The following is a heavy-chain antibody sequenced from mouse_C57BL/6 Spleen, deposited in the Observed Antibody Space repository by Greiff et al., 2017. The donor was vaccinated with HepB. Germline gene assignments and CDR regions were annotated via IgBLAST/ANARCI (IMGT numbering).Heavy chain of an antibody. CDR3: ARDYDYGGYYAMDY. CDR2: IYPSDSET. J-gene: IGHJ4*01. V-gene: IGHV1-61*01. Sequence: QVQLQQSGAELVRPGSSVKLSCKASGYTFTSYWMDWVKQRPGQGLEWIGNIYPSDSETHYNQKFKDKATLTVDKSSSTAYMQLSSLTSEDSAVYYCARDYDYGGYYAMDYWGQGTSVTVSS. CDR1: GYTFTSYW. D-gene: IGHD2-4*01.